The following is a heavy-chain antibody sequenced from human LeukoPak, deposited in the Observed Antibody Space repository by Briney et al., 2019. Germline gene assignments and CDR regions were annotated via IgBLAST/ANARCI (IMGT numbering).Heavy chain of an antibody. CDR2: ISDTGYTI. V-gene: IGHV3-11*04. D-gene: IGHD3-22*01. CDR1: GFSLNDYF. CDR3: AKGTTVIFYYDSSGYYYPDAFDI. Sequence: GGSLRLSCAASGFSLNDYFVTWIRQAPGKGLEWVSHISDTGYTITYADSVRGRFTISRDIAKNSLYLQMNSLRAEDTAVYYCAKGTTVIFYYDSSGYYYPDAFDIWGQGTMVTVSS. J-gene: IGHJ3*02.